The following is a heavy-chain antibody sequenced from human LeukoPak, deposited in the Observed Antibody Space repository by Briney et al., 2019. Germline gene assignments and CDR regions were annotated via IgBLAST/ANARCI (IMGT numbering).Heavy chain of an antibody. V-gene: IGHV1-69*06. CDR2: IIPIFGTA. J-gene: IGHJ2*01. CDR1: GGTFSSYA. D-gene: IGHD5-12*01. CDR3: ARVATGANWYFDL. Sequence: ASVKVSCKAPGGTFSSYAISWVRQAPGQGLEWMGGIIPIFGTANYAQKFQGRVTITADKSTSTAYMELSSLRSEDTAVYYCARVATGANWYFDLWGRGTLVTVSS.